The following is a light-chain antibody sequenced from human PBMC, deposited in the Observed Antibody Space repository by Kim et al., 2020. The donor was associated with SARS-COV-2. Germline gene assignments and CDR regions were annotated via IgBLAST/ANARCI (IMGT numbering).Light chain of an antibody. CDR3: QSYDSSNHVV. CDR1: SGSIASNY. CDR2: EDN. V-gene: IGLV6-57*02. Sequence: KTVTISCTGRSGSIASNYVQWYQQRPGSAPTTVIYEDNQRPSGVPDRFSGSIDSSSNSASLTISGLKTEDEADSYCQSYDSSNHVVFGGGTQLTVL. J-gene: IGLJ2*01.